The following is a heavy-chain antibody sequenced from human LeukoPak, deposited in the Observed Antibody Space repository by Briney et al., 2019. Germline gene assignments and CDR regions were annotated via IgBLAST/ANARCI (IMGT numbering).Heavy chain of an antibody. D-gene: IGHD2/OR15-2a*01. V-gene: IGHV1-8*01. CDR1: GYTFTSYD. J-gene: IGHJ4*02. Sequence: GASVKVSCKASGYTFTSYDIHWVRQATGQGLEWMAWMNPISGNTGYAQKFQGRVTMTRNTSITTAYMERSSLRSEDTAVYYCARGVYGADYWGQGTLVTVSS. CDR3: ARGVYGADY. CDR2: MNPISGNT.